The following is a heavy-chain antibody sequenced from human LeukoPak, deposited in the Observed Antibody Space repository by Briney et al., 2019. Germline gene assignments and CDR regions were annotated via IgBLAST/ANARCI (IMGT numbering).Heavy chain of an antibody. V-gene: IGHV3-11*01. J-gene: IGHJ5*02. CDR3: AREAVAGPNWFDP. D-gene: IGHD6-19*01. CDR2: ISSSGFTV. CDR1: GLTFSDYY. Sequence: GGSLRLSCAASGLTFSDYYMSWIRQAPGKGLEWVSYISSSGFTVYYADSVKGRFTISRDNAKNSLHLQMNSLRAEDTAVYYCAREAVAGPNWFDPWGRGTLVTVSS.